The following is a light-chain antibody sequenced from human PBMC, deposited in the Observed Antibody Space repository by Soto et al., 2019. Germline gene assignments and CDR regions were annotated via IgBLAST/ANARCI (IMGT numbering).Light chain of an antibody. V-gene: IGKV3-20*01. Sequence: EIVLTQSPGTLSLSPGERATLSCRASQSVDNHYIAWFQQNPGQAPRLLIYGTSTRPPGIPDRFSGSGSGTDFTLTINRLEPEDFAVYYRQHYGRSPPWTFGQGTKVEIK. CDR3: QHYGRSPPWT. CDR2: GTS. CDR1: QSVDNHY. J-gene: IGKJ1*01.